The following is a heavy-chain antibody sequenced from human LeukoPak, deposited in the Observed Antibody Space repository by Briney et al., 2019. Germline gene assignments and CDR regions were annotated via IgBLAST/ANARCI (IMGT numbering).Heavy chain of an antibody. CDR1: GYTFTSYY. D-gene: IGHD3-22*01. CDR2: INPSGGST. CDR3: ARDRDYYDSSGYPDY. J-gene: IGHJ4*02. Sequence: ASVKVSCKASGYTFTSYYMHWVRQAPGQGLEWMGIINPSGGSTSYAQKFQGRVTMTRDTSTSTAYMELSSLRSEDTAVYYCARDRDYYDSSGYPDYWGQGTLVTVSS. V-gene: IGHV1-46*01.